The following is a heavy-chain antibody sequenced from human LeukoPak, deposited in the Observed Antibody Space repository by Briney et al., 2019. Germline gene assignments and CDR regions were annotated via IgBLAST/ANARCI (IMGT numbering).Heavy chain of an antibody. Sequence: SVKVSCKASGGTFSSYAISWVRQAPGQGLEWMGRIIPIFGIANYAQKFQGRVTITADKSTSTAYMELNSLRSEDTAVYYCAREHQLLNSDYYGMDVWGQGTTVTVSS. V-gene: IGHV1-69*04. D-gene: IGHD2-2*01. CDR2: IIPIFGIA. CDR1: GGTFSSYA. J-gene: IGHJ6*02. CDR3: AREHQLLNSDYYGMDV.